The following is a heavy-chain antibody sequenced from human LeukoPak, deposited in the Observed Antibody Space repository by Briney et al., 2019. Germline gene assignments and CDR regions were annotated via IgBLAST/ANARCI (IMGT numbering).Heavy chain of an antibody. J-gene: IGHJ4*02. D-gene: IGHD2-15*01. V-gene: IGHV1-69*13. CDR3: ARYGGYCSGGSCPYYFDY. CDR2: IIPIFGTA. Sequence: ASVKVSCKASGGTFSSYAISWVRQAPGQGLEWIGGIIPIFGTANYAQKFQGRVTITADESTSTAYMELSSLRSEDTAVYYCARYGGYCSGGSCPYYFDYWGQGTLVTVSS. CDR1: GGTFSSYA.